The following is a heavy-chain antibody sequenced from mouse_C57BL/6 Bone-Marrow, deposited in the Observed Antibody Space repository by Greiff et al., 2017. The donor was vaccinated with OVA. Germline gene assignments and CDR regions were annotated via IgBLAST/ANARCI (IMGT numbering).Heavy chain of an antibody. CDR3: ARSALLAYFDY. J-gene: IGHJ2*01. Sequence: QVQLKQSGAELVRPGTSVKVSCKASGYAFTNYLIEWVKQRPGQGLEWIGVINPGSGGTNYNEKFKGKATLTADKSSSTAYMQLSSLTSEDSAVYCCARSALLAYFDYWGQGTTLTVSS. CDR2: INPGSGGT. V-gene: IGHV1-54*01. CDR1: GYAFTNYL. D-gene: IGHD1-1*01.